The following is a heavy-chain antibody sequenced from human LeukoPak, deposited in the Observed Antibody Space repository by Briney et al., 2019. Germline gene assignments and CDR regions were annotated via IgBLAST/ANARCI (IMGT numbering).Heavy chain of an antibody. CDR2: IYYSGST. J-gene: IGHJ4*02. CDR1: GGSISSSYYY. V-gene: IGHV4-39*07. Sequence: SETLSLTCTVSGGSISSSYYYWGWIRQPPGKGLEWIGSIYYSGSTYYNPSLKSRVTISVDTSKNQFSLKLSSVTAADTAVYYCARERIMITFGGVIATYYFDYWGQGTLVTVSS. CDR3: ARERIMITFGGVIATYYFDY. D-gene: IGHD3-16*02.